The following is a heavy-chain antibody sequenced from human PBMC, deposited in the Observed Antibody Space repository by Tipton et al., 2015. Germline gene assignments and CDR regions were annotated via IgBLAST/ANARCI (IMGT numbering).Heavy chain of an antibody. CDR3: AKVGGGCSSTSCYAVYYYYGMDV. J-gene: IGHJ6*02. D-gene: IGHD2-2*01. CDR1: GFTFSSYD. CDR2: IDTAGDT. Sequence: SLRLSCAASGFTFSSYDMHWVRQATGKGLEWVSVIDTAGDTYYPGSVKGRFTISRDNSKNTLYLQMNSLRAEDTAVYYCAKVGGGCSSTSCYAVYYYYGMDVWGQGTTVTVSS. V-gene: IGHV3-13*01.